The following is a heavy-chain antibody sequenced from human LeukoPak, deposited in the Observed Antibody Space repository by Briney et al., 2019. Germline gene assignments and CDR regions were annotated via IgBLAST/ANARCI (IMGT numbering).Heavy chain of an antibody. CDR3: ARDPIVVVKAFDI. J-gene: IGHJ3*02. CDR2: IYHSGST. D-gene: IGHD3-22*01. Sequence: PSETLSLTCAVSGYSISSGYYWGWIRQPPGKGLEWIGSIYHSGSTYYNPSLKSRVTISVDTSKNQFSLKLSSVTAADTAVYYCARDPIVVVKAFDIWGQGTMVTVSS. V-gene: IGHV4-38-2*02. CDR1: GYSISSGYY.